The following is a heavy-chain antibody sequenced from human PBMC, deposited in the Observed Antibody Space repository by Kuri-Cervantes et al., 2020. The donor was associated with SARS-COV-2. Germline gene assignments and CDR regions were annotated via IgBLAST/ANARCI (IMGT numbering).Heavy chain of an antibody. J-gene: IGHJ6*02. CDR2: IIPIFGTA. CDR3: ARDRGEQWLVSHYYYYGMDV. Sequence: SVKVSCKASGGTFSSYAISWVRQAPGQGLEWMGGIIPIFGTANYAQKFQGRVTITADKSTSTAYMELSSLRSEDTAVYYCARDRGEQWLVSHYYYYGMDVWGQGTTVTVSS. D-gene: IGHD6-19*01. V-gene: IGHV1-69*06. CDR1: GGTFSSYA.